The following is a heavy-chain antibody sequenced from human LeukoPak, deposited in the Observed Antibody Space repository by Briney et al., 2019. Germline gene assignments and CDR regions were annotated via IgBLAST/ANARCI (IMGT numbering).Heavy chain of an antibody. D-gene: IGHD3-10*01. J-gene: IGHJ4*02. CDR2: ISWDGGST. CDR3: AKDTTYYGSGGIGDY. CDR1: GFTFDDYA. Sequence: PGGSLRLSCAASGFTFDDYAMHWVRQAPGKGLEWVSLISWDGGSTYYTDSVKGRFTISRDNSKNSLYLQMNSLRAEDTALYYCAKDTTYYGSGGIGDYWGQGTLVTVSS. V-gene: IGHV3-43D*03.